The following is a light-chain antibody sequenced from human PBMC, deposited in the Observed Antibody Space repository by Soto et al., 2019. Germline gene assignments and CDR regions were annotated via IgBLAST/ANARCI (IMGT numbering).Light chain of an antibody. CDR3: QQYNSFSWT. CDR2: DAS. CDR1: QSISNW. Sequence: DIQMTQAPSTLSSSFGDRVTITCRASQSISNWLAWYQQKPGKAPKLLIYDASSLESGVPSRFSGSGSGTEFTLTISSLQPDDFATYYCQQYNSFSWTFGQGTKVDNK. V-gene: IGKV1-5*01. J-gene: IGKJ1*01.